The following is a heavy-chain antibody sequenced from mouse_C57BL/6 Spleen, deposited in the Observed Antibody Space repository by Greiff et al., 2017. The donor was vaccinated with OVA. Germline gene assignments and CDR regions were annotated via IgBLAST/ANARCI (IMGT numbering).Heavy chain of an antibody. D-gene: IGHD4-1*01. CDR2: IDPSDSYT. CDR3: ARRLGPLYFDY. J-gene: IGHJ2*01. V-gene: IGHV1-50*01. CDR1: GYTFTSYW. Sequence: QVQLQQPGAELVKPGASVKLSCKASGYTFTSYWMPWVKQRPGQGLEWIGEIDPSDSYTNYNQKFKGKATLTVDTSSSTAYMQLSSLTSEDSAVYYCARRLGPLYFDYWGQGTTLTVSS.